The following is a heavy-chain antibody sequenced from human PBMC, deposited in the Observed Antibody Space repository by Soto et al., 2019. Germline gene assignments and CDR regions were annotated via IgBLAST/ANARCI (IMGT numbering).Heavy chain of an antibody. CDR3: ARGSPGYCSSTSCYDENYYYYYGMDV. Sequence: GGSLRLSCAASGFTFSSYSMNWVRQAPGKGLEWVSYISSSSTIYYADSVKGRFTISRDNAKNSLYLQMNSLRDEDTAVYYCARGSPGYCSSTSCYDENYYYYYGMDVWGQGTTVTVSS. V-gene: IGHV3-48*02. J-gene: IGHJ6*02. CDR2: ISSSSTI. CDR1: GFTFSSYS. D-gene: IGHD2-2*01.